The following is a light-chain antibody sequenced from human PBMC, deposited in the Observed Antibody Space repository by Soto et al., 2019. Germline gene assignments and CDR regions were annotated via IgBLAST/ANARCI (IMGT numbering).Light chain of an antibody. V-gene: IGLV2-8*01. CDR3: SSYAGSYHWV. J-gene: IGLJ3*02. Sequence: QSVLTQPPSASGSPGQSVTISCTGTSSDVGAYNFVSWYQQHPGKAPKLLICEVSERPSGVPDRFSGSKSGNTASLTVSGLQAADEADYYCSSYAGSYHWVFGGGTKLTVL. CDR2: EVS. CDR1: SSDVGAYNF.